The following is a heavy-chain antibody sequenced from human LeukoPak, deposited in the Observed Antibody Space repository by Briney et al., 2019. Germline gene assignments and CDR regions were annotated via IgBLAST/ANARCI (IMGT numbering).Heavy chain of an antibody. Sequence: GGSLRLSCAASGFTFSDYYMIWILQAPGKGREWVSYISSSGSTIYYADSGKGRFTISRDNAKNSLYLQINRLTTEDTAVYYCARETRPYSYGSPNYYYYGMDVWGQGTTVTVSS. D-gene: IGHD5-18*01. V-gene: IGHV3-11*01. CDR2: ISSSGSTI. J-gene: IGHJ6*02. CDR1: GFTFSDYY. CDR3: ARETRPYSYGSPNYYYYGMDV.